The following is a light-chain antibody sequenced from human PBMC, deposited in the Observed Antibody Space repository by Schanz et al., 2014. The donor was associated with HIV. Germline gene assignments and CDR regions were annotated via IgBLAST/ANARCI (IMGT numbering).Light chain of an antibody. J-gene: IGLJ2*01. CDR3: SSYTSSSAVV. CDR1: SSDVGGYNF. Sequence: QSALTQPASVSGSPGQSITISCTGTSSDVGGYNFVSWYQHHPGKAPKLMIYDVTNRPSGVSDRFSGSKSGHTASLTISGLQADDEADYYCSSYTSSSAVVFGGGTKVTVL. V-gene: IGLV2-14*03. CDR2: DVT.